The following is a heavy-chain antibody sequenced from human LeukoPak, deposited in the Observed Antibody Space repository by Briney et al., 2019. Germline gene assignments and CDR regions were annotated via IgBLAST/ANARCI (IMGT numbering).Heavy chain of an antibody. CDR1: GFTFSHYG. CDR2: IWSDGTNT. D-gene: IGHD4-11*01. J-gene: IGHJ4*02. V-gene: IGHV3-33*06. CDR3: AKDAQRGFDYSNSLDK. Sequence: PGFSLTLSCSTSGFTFSHYGMLWLRQAPGKGLKGVALIWSDGTNTYYGDPVKGRFTISRDNFQRTVYLQMNSLRAEDTAVYYCAKDAQRGFDYSNSLDKWGQGTLVTVSS.